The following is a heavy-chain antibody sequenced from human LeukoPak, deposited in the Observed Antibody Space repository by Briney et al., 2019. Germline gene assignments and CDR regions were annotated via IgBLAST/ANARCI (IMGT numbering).Heavy chain of an antibody. V-gene: IGHV1-2*02. D-gene: IGHD3-10*01. CDR3: ARDMYYYGSGSYSHGDY. J-gene: IGHJ4*02. CDR2: MNPNSGGT. Sequence: ASVKVSCKASGYTFTGYYMHWVRQAPGQGLEWMGWMNPNSGGTNYAQKFQGRVTITADESTSTAYMELSSLRSEDTAVYYCARDMYYYGSGSYSHGDYWGQGTLVTVSS. CDR1: GYTFTGYY.